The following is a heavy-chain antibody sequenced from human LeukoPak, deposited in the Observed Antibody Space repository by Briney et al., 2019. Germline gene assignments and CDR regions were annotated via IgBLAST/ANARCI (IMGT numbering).Heavy chain of an antibody. Sequence: ASVKVSCKASGYTFTSYYMHWVRQAPGQGLEWMGLINPTGGSTGYAQKFQGRVTMTRDTSTSTVYMELSSLRSEDTAVYYCARLGSKTGLASFDYWGQGTLVTVSS. V-gene: IGHV1-46*01. J-gene: IGHJ4*02. D-gene: IGHD3-3*02. CDR3: ARLGSKTGLASFDY. CDR2: INPTGGST. CDR1: GYTFTSYY.